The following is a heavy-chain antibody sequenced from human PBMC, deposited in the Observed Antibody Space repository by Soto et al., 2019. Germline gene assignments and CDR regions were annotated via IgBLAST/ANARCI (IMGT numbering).Heavy chain of an antibody. CDR3: AKDLLGREAAAAGYHYYYGMDV. J-gene: IGHJ6*02. CDR2: ISYDGSNK. V-gene: IGHV3-30*18. Sequence: GGSLRLSCAASGFTFSSYGMHWVRQAPGKGLEWVAVISYDGSNKYYADSVKGRFTISRDNSKNTLYLQMNSLRAEDTAVYYCAKDLLGREAAAAGYHYYYGMDVWGQGTTVTVSS. D-gene: IGHD6-13*01. CDR1: GFTFSSYG.